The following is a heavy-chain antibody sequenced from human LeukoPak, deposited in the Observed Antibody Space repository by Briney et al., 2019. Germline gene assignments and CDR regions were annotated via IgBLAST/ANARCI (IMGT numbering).Heavy chain of an antibody. D-gene: IGHD6-13*01. CDR1: GFTFSDYY. J-gene: IGHJ4*02. Sequence: PGGSLRLSCAASGFTFSDYYMSWIRQAPGKGLEWISYISSSGSTIYYADSVKGRFTISRDNAKNSLYLQMNSLRAEDTAVYYCARSRIAAASPVGYWGQGTLVTVSS. V-gene: IGHV3-11*04. CDR3: ARSRIAAASPVGY. CDR2: ISSSGSTI.